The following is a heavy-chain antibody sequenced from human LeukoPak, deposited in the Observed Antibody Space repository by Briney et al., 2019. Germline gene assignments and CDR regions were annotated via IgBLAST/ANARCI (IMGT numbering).Heavy chain of an antibody. D-gene: IGHD3-9*01. CDR2: ISDSGTST. CDR3: AKVVTTFDWLSKGFDS. Sequence: PGGSLRLSCAASGFNFSTYAMSWVRQAPGKGLEWVSGISDSGTSTYYADFVQGRFTISRDNSNNTVFLQMDSLRAGETAVYYCAKVVTTFDWLSKGFDSWGQGTLVTVSS. CDR1: GFNFSTYA. J-gene: IGHJ4*02. V-gene: IGHV3-23*01.